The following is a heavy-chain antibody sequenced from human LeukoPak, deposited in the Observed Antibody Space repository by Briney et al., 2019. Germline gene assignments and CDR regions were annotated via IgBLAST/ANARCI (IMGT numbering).Heavy chain of an antibody. CDR3: AGRAGAYSHPYDY. Sequence: GGSLRLSCAASGFTLSRYWMHWVRQVPGKGLVWVSYISSDGSNTSYADSVKGRFTISRDNAKNTVYLQMSSLRAEDTAVYYCAGRAGAYSHPYDYWGQGTLVTVSS. CDR1: GFTLSRYW. J-gene: IGHJ4*02. V-gene: IGHV3-74*01. D-gene: IGHD4/OR15-4a*01. CDR2: ISSDGSNT.